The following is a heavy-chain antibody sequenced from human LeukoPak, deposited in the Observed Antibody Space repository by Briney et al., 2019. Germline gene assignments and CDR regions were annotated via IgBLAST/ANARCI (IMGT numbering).Heavy chain of an antibody. J-gene: IGHJ6*03. CDR1: GYTFTGYY. CDR2: INPNSGGT. Sequence: GASVKVSCKASGYTFTGYYMHWVRQAPGQGLEWMGWINPNSGGTNYAQKFQGRVTMTRDTSISTAYMELSRLRSDDTAVYYCARDQELLWFGESLEVFRYYMDVWGKGTTVTVSS. V-gene: IGHV1-2*02. CDR3: ARDQELLWFGESLEVFRYYMDV. D-gene: IGHD3-10*01.